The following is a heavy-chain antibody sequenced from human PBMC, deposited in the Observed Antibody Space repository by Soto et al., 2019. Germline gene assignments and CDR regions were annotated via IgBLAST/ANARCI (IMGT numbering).Heavy chain of an antibody. D-gene: IGHD5-12*01. J-gene: IGHJ3*01. CDR3: ARGRIVASIHDAFEV. CDR1: GYPFTSYG. CDR2: ISAYNGKR. Sequence: QGQLLQSGDEVKTPGASVRVSCRASGYPFTSYGISWVRQAPGQGLEWVAWISAYNGKRDTAQKFQGRVTMTLDTSTDTANMDLVDLTSADTAVYYCARGRIVASIHDAFEVWVQGTKVTVSS. V-gene: IGHV1-18*01.